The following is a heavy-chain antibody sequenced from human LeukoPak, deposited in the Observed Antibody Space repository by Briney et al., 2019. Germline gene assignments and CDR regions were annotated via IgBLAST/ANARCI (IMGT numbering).Heavy chain of an antibody. V-gene: IGHV4-34*01. Sequence: SETLSLTCAVYGGSFSGYYWSWIRQPPGKGLEWIGEINHSGSTNYNPSLKSRVTISVDTSKNQFSLKLSSVTAADTAVYYCARGVLQDYFDSSGFHHRGGIDFWGQGTLVSVYS. CDR1: GGSFSGYY. D-gene: IGHD3-22*01. CDR2: INHSGST. CDR3: ARGVLQDYFDSSGFHHRGGIDF. J-gene: IGHJ4*02.